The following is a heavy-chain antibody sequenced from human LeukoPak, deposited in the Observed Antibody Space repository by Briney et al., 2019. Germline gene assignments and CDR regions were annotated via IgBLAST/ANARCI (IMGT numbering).Heavy chain of an antibody. J-gene: IGHJ3*02. Sequence: GGSLRLSCAASGFTFSSYAMSWVRQAPGKGLEWVSAISGSGGSTYYADSVKGRFTISRDNSKNTLYLQMNSLRAEDTAVYYCATGGNYYDSSGYYIDAFDIWGQGTMVTVSS. D-gene: IGHD3-22*01. CDR2: ISGSGGST. V-gene: IGHV3-23*01. CDR3: ATGGNYYDSSGYYIDAFDI. CDR1: GFTFSSYA.